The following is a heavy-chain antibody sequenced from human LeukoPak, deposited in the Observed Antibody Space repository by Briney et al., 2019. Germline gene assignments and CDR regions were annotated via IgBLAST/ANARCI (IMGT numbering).Heavy chain of an antibody. V-gene: IGHV3-74*01. J-gene: IGHJ6*03. Sequence: GGSLRLSCAASGFTFSSYWMHWVRQAPGKGLVWVSRINSDGSSTNYADSVKDRFTISRDNAKNSVYLQMNSLRAEDTAVYHCAAGGDYYYHMDVWGKGTTVTVSS. D-gene: IGHD3-10*01. CDR3: AAGGDYYYHMDV. CDR2: INSDGSST. CDR1: GFTFSSYW.